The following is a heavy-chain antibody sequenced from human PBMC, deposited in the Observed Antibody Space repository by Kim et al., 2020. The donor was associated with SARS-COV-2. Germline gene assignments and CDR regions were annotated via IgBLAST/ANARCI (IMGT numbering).Heavy chain of an antibody. D-gene: IGHD4-4*01. Sequence: ASVKVSCKVSGYTLTELSMHWVRQAPGKGLEWMGGFDPEDGETIYAQKFQGRVTMTEDTSTDTAYMELSSLRSEDTAVYYCATAVTTVGKGPYYYYGMDVWGQGTTVTVSS. J-gene: IGHJ6*02. CDR2: FDPEDGET. CDR1: GYTLTELS. CDR3: ATAVTTVGKGPYYYYGMDV. V-gene: IGHV1-24*01.